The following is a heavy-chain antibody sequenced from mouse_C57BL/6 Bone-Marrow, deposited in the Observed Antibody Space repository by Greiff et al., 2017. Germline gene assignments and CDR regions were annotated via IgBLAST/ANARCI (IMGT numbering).Heavy chain of an antibody. CDR2: INPGSGGT. Sequence: QVQLQQSGAELVRPGPSVKVSCKASGYAFTNYLIEWVKQRPGQGLEWIGVINPGSGGTNYNEKFKGKATLTADKSSSTAYMQLSSLTSEDSAVYFCARYYGSPYYYAMDYWGQGTSVTVSS. J-gene: IGHJ4*01. CDR1: GYAFTNYL. V-gene: IGHV1-54*01. CDR3: ARYYGSPYYYAMDY. D-gene: IGHD1-1*01.